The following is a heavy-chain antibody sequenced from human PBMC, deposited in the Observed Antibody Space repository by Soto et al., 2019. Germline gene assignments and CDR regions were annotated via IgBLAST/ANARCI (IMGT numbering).Heavy chain of an antibody. Sequence: ASVKVSCKATGYTFSAYTMNWVRQAPGQSLELMGWINAGSGNTKYSQNFQGRVSITRDTSASTVYMELTGLTSEDTAVYYCARDTETLGPRANDALDIWGQGTMVTV. CDR3: ARDTETLGPRANDALDI. CDR2: INAGSGNT. V-gene: IGHV1-3*01. J-gene: IGHJ3*02. D-gene: IGHD3-3*02. CDR1: GYTFSAYT.